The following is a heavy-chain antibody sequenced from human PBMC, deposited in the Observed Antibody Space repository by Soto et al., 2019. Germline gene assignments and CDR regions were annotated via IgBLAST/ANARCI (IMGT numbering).Heavy chain of an antibody. CDR3: GGDSSGYYYPDVFDI. J-gene: IGHJ3*02. Sequence: GGSLRLSCAASGFTFSSYAMHWVRQAPGKGLEWVAVISYDGSNKYYADSVKGRFTISRDNAKNSLYLQMNSLRDEDTAVYYCGGDSSGYYYPDVFDIWGQGTMVT. CDR1: GFTFSSYA. D-gene: IGHD3-22*01. V-gene: IGHV3-30-3*01. CDR2: ISYDGSNK.